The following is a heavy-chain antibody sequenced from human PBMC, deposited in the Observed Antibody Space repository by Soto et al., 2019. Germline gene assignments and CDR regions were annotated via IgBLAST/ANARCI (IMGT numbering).Heavy chain of an antibody. CDR3: ARATGTPYYFDY. CDR1: GGTFSSYA. J-gene: IGHJ4*02. D-gene: IGHD1-1*01. Sequence: QVQLVQSGAEVKKPGSSVKVSCKASGGTFSSYAISWVRQAPGQGLEWMGGSIPIFGTANYAQKFQGRVTXXAXXSTSTAYMELSSLRSEDTAVYYCARATGTPYYFDYWGQGTLVTVSS. V-gene: IGHV1-69*12. CDR2: SIPIFGTA.